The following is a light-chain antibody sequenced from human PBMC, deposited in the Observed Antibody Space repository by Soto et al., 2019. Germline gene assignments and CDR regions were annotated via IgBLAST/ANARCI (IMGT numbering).Light chain of an antibody. J-gene: IGKJ1*01. V-gene: IGKV3-20*01. CDR3: QHYGSSRT. CDR1: QRVSSKY. CDR2: GTS. Sequence: IVLTQSPGTLSLSPGERATLSCRASQRVSSKYLAWDQQQSSQAPRRLLYGTSSRATGIPERFSGSGSGTDFTLTISRLEPEDFAVYYCQHYGSSRTFGQGTKVDIK.